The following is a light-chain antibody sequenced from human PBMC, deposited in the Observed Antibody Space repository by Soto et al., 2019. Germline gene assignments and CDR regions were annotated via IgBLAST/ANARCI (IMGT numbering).Light chain of an antibody. CDR2: RNN. CDR1: SSNIGSNY. CDR3: AAWDDSLSGRYV. V-gene: IGLV1-47*01. Sequence: QSVLTQPPSASGTPGQRVTISCSGSSSNIGSNYVFWYQQLPGTAPKLLISRNNQRPSGVPDRFSGSKSGTSASLAISGLRSEDEADYYCAAWDDSLSGRYVFGTGTKVTVL. J-gene: IGLJ1*01.